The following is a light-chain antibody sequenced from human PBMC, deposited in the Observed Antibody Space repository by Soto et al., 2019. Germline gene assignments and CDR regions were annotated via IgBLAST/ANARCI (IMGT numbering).Light chain of an antibody. J-gene: IGKJ1*01. CDR1: QSVTNNY. CDR2: GAS. Sequence: EIVLTQSPGTLSLSPWERATLSCRASQSVTNNYLAWYQQKPSQAPRLLIFGASSRATGIPDRFSGSGSGTDFTLTISRLEPEDFAVYYCQQYGSSRTFGQGTKVDI. V-gene: IGKV3-20*01. CDR3: QQYGSSRT.